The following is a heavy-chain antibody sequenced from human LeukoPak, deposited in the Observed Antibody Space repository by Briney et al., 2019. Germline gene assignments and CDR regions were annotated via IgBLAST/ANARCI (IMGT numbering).Heavy chain of an antibody. D-gene: IGHD3-22*01. CDR1: GGSISSYY. CDR2: IYYSGST. Sequence: PSETLSLTCTVSGGSISSYYWSWIRQPPGKGLEWIGYIYYSGSTNYNPSLKSRVTISVDTSKNQFSLKLSSVTAADTAVYYCARASKYYYDSSGYPIFDYWGQGTLVTVSS. CDR3: ARASKYYYDSSGYPIFDY. V-gene: IGHV4-59*01. J-gene: IGHJ4*02.